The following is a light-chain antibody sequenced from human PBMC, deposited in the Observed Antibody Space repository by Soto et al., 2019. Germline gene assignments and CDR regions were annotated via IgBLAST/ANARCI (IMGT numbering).Light chain of an antibody. Sequence: QSALTQPASVSGSPGQSITISCTGTSSDVGSYNLVSWYQQHPGKAPKLMIYEGSKRPSGVSNRFSGSKSGNTASLTISGLQAEDEADDYCCSYAGSSRVFDGGTKLTVL. CDR1: SSDVGSYNL. V-gene: IGLV2-23*01. CDR3: CSYAGSSRV. CDR2: EGS. J-gene: IGLJ2*01.